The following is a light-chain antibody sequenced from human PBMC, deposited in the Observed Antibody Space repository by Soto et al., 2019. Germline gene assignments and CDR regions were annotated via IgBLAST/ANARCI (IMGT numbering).Light chain of an antibody. J-gene: IGKJ3*01. Sequence: DIQMTQSPSSLSASVGARVSITCQASQDIRTSLSWFQQKPGRAPKLLIYGASNRETGVPSRFRGSGSGTDFTFTISSLQPEDIATYYCQHYDNLPPFTFGPGTKVDIK. CDR3: QHYDNLPPFT. CDR2: GAS. V-gene: IGKV1-33*01. CDR1: QDIRTS.